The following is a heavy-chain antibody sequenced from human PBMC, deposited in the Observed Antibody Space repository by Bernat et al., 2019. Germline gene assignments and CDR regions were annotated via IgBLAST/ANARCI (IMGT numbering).Heavy chain of an antibody. D-gene: IGHD6-19*01. CDR3: SREYSSRWSSYFDY. Sequence: QVQLQESGPGLVKPSETLSLTCTVSGGSISSYYWSWIRQPPGKGLEWIGYIYYSGSTNYNPSLKSRVTISVDTSKNQFSLKLSSVTAADTAVYYCSREYSSRWSSYFDYWSQGTLVTFSS. J-gene: IGHJ4*02. CDR2: IYYSGST. V-gene: IGHV4-59*01. CDR1: GGSISSYY.